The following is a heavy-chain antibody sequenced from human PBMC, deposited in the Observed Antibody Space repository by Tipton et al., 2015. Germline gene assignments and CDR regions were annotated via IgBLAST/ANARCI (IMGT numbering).Heavy chain of an antibody. Sequence: RSLRLSCAASGFSFDDYAMHWVRQVPGKGLEWVSGIDWNSSSIVYADSVKGRFTISRDNAKNSMYLQMDSLRVEDTAFYYCAKDISTIVATIRDYFYGMDVWGQGTTVTVSS. CDR1: GFSFDDYA. V-gene: IGHV3-9*01. CDR2: IDWNSSSI. D-gene: IGHD5-12*01. J-gene: IGHJ6*02. CDR3: AKDISTIVATIRDYFYGMDV.